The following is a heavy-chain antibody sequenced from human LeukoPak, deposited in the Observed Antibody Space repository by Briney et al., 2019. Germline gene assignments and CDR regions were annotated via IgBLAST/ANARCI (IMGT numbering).Heavy chain of an antibody. Sequence: ASVKVSCKASGYTFPGYYIHWVRQAPGQGLECMGWINPNIGVTNYAQKFQGRVTMTRDTSISTAYMELSRLRAEDTAVYYCARDGSGYWGQGTLVTVSS. CDR2: INPNIGVT. V-gene: IGHV1-2*02. CDR1: GYTFPGYY. CDR3: ARDGSGY. D-gene: IGHD3-10*01. J-gene: IGHJ4*02.